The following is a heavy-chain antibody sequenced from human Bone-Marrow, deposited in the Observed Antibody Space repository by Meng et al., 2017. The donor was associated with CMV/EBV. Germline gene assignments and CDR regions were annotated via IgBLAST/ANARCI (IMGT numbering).Heavy chain of an antibody. CDR1: GYTFTGYY. CDR2: INPNSGGT. D-gene: IGHD1-1*01. J-gene: IGHJ4*02. CDR3: ARDPKNWNYFDY. Sequence: ASVKVSCKASGYTFTGYYMHWVRQAPGQGLEWMGWINPNSGGTNYAQKFQGRVTRTRDTSISTAYMELSRLRSDDTAVYYCARDPKNWNYFDYWGQGTLVTVAS. V-gene: IGHV1-2*02.